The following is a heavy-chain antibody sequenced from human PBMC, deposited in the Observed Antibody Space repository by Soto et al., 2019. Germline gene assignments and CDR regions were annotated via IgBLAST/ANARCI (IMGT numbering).Heavy chain of an antibody. CDR3: TTNPKEYQQDYYYGMDV. Sequence: GGSLRLSCAASGFTFSNAWMNWVRQAPGKGLEWVGRIKSKTDGGTTDYAAPVKGRFTISRDDSKNTLYLQMNSLKTEDTAVYYCTTNPKEYQQDYYYGMDVWGQGTTVTVSS. J-gene: IGHJ6*02. CDR1: GFTFSNAW. V-gene: IGHV3-15*07. D-gene: IGHD2-2*01. CDR2: IKSKTDGGTT.